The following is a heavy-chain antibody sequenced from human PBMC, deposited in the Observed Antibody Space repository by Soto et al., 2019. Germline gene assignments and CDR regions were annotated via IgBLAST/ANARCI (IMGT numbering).Heavy chain of an antibody. D-gene: IGHD1-26*01. Sequence: GGALRLSCEGSGFTFSNNAMAWVRQAPGQGLEWVSTINSRGSRTYYADSVRGRFTVSRDNSKNTLYLLMNSLRAGDTAKYYCARVFPYKRASYSGSFDSWGQRTLIPVSP. CDR1: GFTFSNNA. V-gene: IGHV3-23*01. CDR2: INSRGSRT. J-gene: IGHJ4*02. CDR3: ARVFPYKRASYSGSFDS.